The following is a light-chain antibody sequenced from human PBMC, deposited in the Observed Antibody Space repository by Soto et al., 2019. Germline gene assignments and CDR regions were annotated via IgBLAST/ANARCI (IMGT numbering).Light chain of an antibody. J-gene: IGLJ1*01. CDR2: EGI. V-gene: IGLV2-23*01. CDR1: TSDVGNYNF. Sequence: QSVLTQPASVSGSPGQSITISCTGTTSDVGNYNFVSWYQQYPGKAPKLIIYEGIKRPSGVSTRFSGSKSGITASLTISGLQAEDEADYSCCSYAGSSTFVFGTGTKVTVL. CDR3: CSYAGSSTFV.